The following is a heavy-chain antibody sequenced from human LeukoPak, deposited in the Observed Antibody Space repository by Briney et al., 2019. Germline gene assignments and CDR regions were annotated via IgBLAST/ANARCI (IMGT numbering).Heavy chain of an antibody. CDR1: GYTFTSYY. V-gene: IGHV1-46*01. J-gene: IGHJ4*02. D-gene: IGHD5-18*01. CDR2: INPSGGST. CDR3: ARDPPPPLYSYGYLYY. Sequence: ASVKVSCKASGYTFTSYYMHWVRQAPGQGLEWMGIINPSGGSTSYAQKFQGRVTMTRDTSTSTVYMELSSLRSEDTAVYYCARDPPPPLYSYGYLYYWGQGTLVTVSS.